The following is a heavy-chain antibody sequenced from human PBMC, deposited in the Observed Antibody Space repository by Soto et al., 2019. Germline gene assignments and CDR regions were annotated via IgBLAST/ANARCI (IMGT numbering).Heavy chain of an antibody. CDR1: GDTFTRHD. J-gene: IGHJ3*02. V-gene: IGHV1-8*01. CDR2: MNPNSGNT. Sequence: SVKVSCKGCGDTFTRHDMNFVRHATRQENEWMGWMNPNSGNTNYAQKFQGRVTMTRNTSISTAYMELSSLRSDDTAVYYCARDLRPYYDSSLSRDAFDIWGQGTMVTVSS. D-gene: IGHD3-22*01. CDR3: ARDLRPYYDSSLSRDAFDI.